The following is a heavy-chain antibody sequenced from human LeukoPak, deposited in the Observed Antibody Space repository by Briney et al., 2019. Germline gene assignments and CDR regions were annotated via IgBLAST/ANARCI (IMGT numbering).Heavy chain of an antibody. CDR2: ISPRGGGT. V-gene: IGHV3-23*01. Sequence: GGSLRLSCAASGFTFSNYGMNWVRQAPGKGLEWLSGISPRGGGTYYADSVKGRFTISRDDSKNTLSLQMNSLTVEDTAVYYCARDLAWGAFDYWGQGTLVTVSS. D-gene: IGHD7-27*01. CDR3: ARDLAWGAFDY. CDR1: GFTFSNYG. J-gene: IGHJ4*02.